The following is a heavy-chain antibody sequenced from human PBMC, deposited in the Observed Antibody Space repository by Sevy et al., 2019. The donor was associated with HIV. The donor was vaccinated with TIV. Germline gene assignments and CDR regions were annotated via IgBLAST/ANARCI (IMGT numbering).Heavy chain of an antibody. V-gene: IGHV1-3*01. CDR1: GYTFIYST. D-gene: IGHD3-16*01. CDR2: MNPGNGNT. J-gene: IGHJ4*02. CDR3: AKERGGVKHSDH. Sequence: ASVKVSCKASGYTFIYSTIHWVRQAPGQRLEWLGWMNPGNGNTKYSQKFQGRVTFTRDTSATTAYLELTSLRSEDTAIYYCAKERGGVKHSDHWGQGTLVTVSS.